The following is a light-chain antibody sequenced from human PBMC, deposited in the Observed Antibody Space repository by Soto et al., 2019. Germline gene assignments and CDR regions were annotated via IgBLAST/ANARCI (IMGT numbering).Light chain of an antibody. CDR1: QVITNF. CDR2: DAS. J-gene: IGKJ5*01. Sequence: IQEPQSPSSLASSVGNKVTINCRASQVITNFLAWFQQKPGKAPKSLIYDASSLQSGVPSKFSGSGSGTDFTLTISSLQPEDFATYYCQQYNSYPITFGQGTRLEIK. CDR3: QQYNSYPIT. V-gene: IGKV1-16*02.